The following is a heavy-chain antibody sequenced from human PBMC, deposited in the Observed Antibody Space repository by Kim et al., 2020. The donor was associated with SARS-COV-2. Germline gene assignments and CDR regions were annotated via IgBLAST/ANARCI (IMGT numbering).Heavy chain of an antibody. CDR2: VNGDGTDT. J-gene: IGHJ1*01. CDR3: SRELLACTGGRCSDQRLQH. V-gene: IGHV3-74*01. D-gene: IGHD2-15*01. Sequence: GGSLRLSCAASRSTITTYWMHWVRQAPGKGLMWVSRVNGDGTDTKYADSVKGRFAISRDNAKNTLYLQMNSLTTDDTAMYYCSRELLACTGGRCSDQRLQHWGQGTLVTVSS. CDR1: RSTITTYW.